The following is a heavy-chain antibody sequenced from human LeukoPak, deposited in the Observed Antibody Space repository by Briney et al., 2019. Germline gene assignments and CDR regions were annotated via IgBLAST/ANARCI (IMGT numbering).Heavy chain of an antibody. CDR3: AKDEYSSTLLGY. CDR2: ISGSGGST. Sequence: GGSLRLSCAASGFTFSSYAMSWVRQAPGKGLEWVSAISGSGGSTYYADSVKGRFTTPRDNSKNTLYLQMNSLRAEDTAVYYCAKDEYSSTLLGYWGQGTMVTVSS. V-gene: IGHV3-23*01. CDR1: GFTFSSYA. D-gene: IGHD6-6*01. J-gene: IGHJ3*01.